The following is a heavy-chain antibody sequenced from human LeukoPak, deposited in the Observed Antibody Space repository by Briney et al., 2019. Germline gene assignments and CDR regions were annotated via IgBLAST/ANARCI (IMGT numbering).Heavy chain of an antibody. CDR2: IIPIFGTA. V-gene: IGHV1-69*01. CDR1: GGTFSSYA. CDR3: ARAGGYCSGGSCYNY. D-gene: IGHD2-15*01. J-gene: IGHJ4*02. Sequence: SSVKVSCKASGGTFSSYALSWVRQAPGQGLEWMGGIIPIFGTANYAQKFQGRVTITADESTSTAYMELSSLRSEDTAVYYCARAGGYCSGGSCYNYWGQGTLVTVSP.